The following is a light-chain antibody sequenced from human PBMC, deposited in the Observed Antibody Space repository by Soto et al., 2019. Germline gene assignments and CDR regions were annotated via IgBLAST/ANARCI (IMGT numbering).Light chain of an antibody. CDR3: SSYAGTNIPVM. V-gene: IGLV2-8*01. CDR1: SSDVGGYNF. CDR2: DVT. J-gene: IGLJ3*02. Sequence: QSALTQPPSASGSPGQSVTISCTGSSSDVGGYNFVSWYQQHPGKAPKLMIYDVTEPPSAVADRFSGSKSGNTASLTVSGLKADDEADYYCSSYAGTNIPVMFGGGTKLTVL.